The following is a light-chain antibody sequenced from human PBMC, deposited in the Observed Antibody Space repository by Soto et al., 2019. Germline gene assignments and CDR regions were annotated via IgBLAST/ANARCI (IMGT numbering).Light chain of an antibody. CDR3: QQSYSAPVT. CDR1: QSISSY. Sequence: DIQMTQSPSSLSASVGDRVTITCRASQSISSYLNWYQQKPGKAPKLLIYAASSLQSGVPSRFSSSGSGTDLTLTISSLQPEDFATYYCQQSYSAPVTFGPGTKVYI. CDR2: AAS. V-gene: IGKV1-39*01. J-gene: IGKJ3*01.